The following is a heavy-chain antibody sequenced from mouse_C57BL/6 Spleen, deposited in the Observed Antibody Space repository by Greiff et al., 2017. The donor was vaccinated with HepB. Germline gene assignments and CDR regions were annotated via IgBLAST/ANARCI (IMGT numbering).Heavy chain of an antibody. Sequence: EVKVEESGGGLVQPGGSLSLSCAASGFTFTDYYMSWVRQPPGKALEWLGFIRNKANGYTTEYSASVKGRFTISRDNSQSILYLQMNALRAEDSATYYCARSSNWVFDYWGQGTTRTVSS. D-gene: IGHD4-1*01. CDR1: GFTFTDYY. J-gene: IGHJ2*01. CDR2: IRNKANGYTT. CDR3: ARSSNWVFDY. V-gene: IGHV7-3*01.